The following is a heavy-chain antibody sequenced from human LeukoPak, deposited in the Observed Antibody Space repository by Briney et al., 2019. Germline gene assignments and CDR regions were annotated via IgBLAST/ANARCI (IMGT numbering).Heavy chain of an antibody. CDR3: ARVVAIDAAFDI. Sequence: GGSLRLSCAASGFTFSSYSMNWVRQAPGKGLEWVSSISSSSSYIYYADSVKGRFTISRDNAKNSLYLQMNSLRAEDTAVYYCARVVAIDAAFDIWGQGTMVTVSS. CDR1: GFTFSSYS. CDR2: ISSSSSYI. D-gene: IGHD2-21*01. J-gene: IGHJ3*02. V-gene: IGHV3-21*01.